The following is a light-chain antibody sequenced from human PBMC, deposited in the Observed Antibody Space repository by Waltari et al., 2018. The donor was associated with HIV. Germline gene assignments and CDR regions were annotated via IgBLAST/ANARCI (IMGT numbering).Light chain of an antibody. CDR1: SSNIGANYD. CDR3: QSYDSSLSGSVV. CDR2: GNN. V-gene: IGLV1-40*01. J-gene: IGLJ2*01. Sequence: QSVLTQPPSVSGASGQRVTISCTGSSSNIGANYDVHWYQQFPGTAPKLLLSGNNDRPSGVPDRFSGSRSGTSASLAITGLQADDEADYYCQSYDSSLSGSVVFGGGTKLTVL.